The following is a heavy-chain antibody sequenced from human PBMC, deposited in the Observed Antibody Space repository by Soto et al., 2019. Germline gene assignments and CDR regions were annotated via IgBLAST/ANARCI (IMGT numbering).Heavy chain of an antibody. CDR1: GFSLSDHY. J-gene: IGHJ4*02. Sequence: EVQLVESGGGLVQPGGSLRLSCAASGFSLSDHYIDWVRQAPGKGLEWVGRSRDKAQGYTTAYAASVKGRFTTARDDSKNSVLLQMNSLKTEDTAVYYCVRATYYTDRSGYIRCFDHWGQGTLVTVSS. CDR3: VRATYYTDRSGYIRCFDH. V-gene: IGHV3-72*01. CDR2: SRDKAQGYTT. D-gene: IGHD3-22*01.